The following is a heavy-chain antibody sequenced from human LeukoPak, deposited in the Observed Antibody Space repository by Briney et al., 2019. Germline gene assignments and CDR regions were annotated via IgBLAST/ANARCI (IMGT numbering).Heavy chain of an antibody. CDR3: AKNWGSFSWYFDL. CDR1: EFSVGSNY. V-gene: IGHV3-53*01. D-gene: IGHD7-27*01. CDR2: IYSGGST. J-gene: IGHJ2*01. Sequence: PGGSLRLSCAASEFSVGSNYMTWVRQAPGKRLEWVSLIYSGGSTYYADSVKGRFTISRDNAKNSLYLQMNSLRAEDTALYHCAKNWGSFSWYFDLWGRGTLVTVSS.